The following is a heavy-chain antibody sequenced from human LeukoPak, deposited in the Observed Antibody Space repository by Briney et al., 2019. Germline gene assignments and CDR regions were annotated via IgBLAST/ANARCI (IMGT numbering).Heavy chain of an antibody. Sequence: PGGSLRLSCAASGFTFSSYSMNWVRQAPGKGLEWVSSISSSSSYIYYADSVKGRFTISRDNAKNSLYLQVNSLRAEDTAVYYCARDKFGPAGRGVDWFDPWGQGTLVTVSS. D-gene: IGHD2-2*01. J-gene: IGHJ5*02. V-gene: IGHV3-21*01. CDR1: GFTFSSYS. CDR3: ARDKFGPAGRGVDWFDP. CDR2: ISSSSSYI.